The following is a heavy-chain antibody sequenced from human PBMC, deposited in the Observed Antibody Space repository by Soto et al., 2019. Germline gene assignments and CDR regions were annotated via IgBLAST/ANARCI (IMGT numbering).Heavy chain of an antibody. CDR3: ARDPSPYDSSGYYDY. D-gene: IGHD3-22*01. Sequence: ASVKVSCKASGYTFTGYYMHWVRQAPGQGLEWMGWINPNSGATNYAQKFQGWVTMTRDTSISTAYMELSRLKSDDTAVYYCARDPSPYDSSGYYDYWGQGTQVTVSS. J-gene: IGHJ4*02. CDR1: GYTFTGYY. V-gene: IGHV1-2*04. CDR2: INPNSGAT.